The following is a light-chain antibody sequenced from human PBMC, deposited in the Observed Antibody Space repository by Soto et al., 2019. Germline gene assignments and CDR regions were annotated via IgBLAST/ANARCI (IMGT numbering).Light chain of an antibody. CDR1: SSDVGSYNR. V-gene: IGLV2-23*02. CDR3: CSYAGSSTVHVV. J-gene: IGLJ2*01. CDR2: EVS. Sequence: QSVLTQPASVSGSPGQSITISCTGTSSDVGSYNRVSWYQQHPGKAPKLMIYEVSKRPAGVSNRFSGSKSRNTASLTISGLQAEDEADYYCCSYAGSSTVHVVFGGGTKLTVL.